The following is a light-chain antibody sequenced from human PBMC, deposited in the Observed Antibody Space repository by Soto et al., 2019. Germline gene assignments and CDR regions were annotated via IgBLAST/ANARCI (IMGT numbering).Light chain of an antibody. CDR2: DAS. V-gene: IGKV1-5*01. Sequence: DIQMTQSPSTLSASVGDRVTITCRASQSISSWLAWYQQKPGTAPKLLIYDASSLQSGVPSRFSGSGSGTEFTLTISSLQPDDFSIYYCQQYNSYPWTFGQETKLDIK. J-gene: IGKJ1*01. CDR3: QQYNSYPWT. CDR1: QSISSW.